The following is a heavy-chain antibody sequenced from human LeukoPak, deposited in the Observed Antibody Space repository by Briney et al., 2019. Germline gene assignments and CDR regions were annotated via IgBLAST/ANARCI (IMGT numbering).Heavy chain of an antibody. V-gene: IGHV4-39*01. D-gene: IGHD5-18*01. CDR2: IYYRKNT. CDR1: GGSISSSSAY. CDR3: ASPRGFSYGYFDY. Sequence: PSETLSLTCTVSGGSISSSSAYWGWIRQPPGKGLEWIGSIYYRKNTYHNPSLKSRVTISADTSKNQFSLTLGSVSATDTAVYYCASPRGFSYGYFDYWGQGTLVTVSS. J-gene: IGHJ4*02.